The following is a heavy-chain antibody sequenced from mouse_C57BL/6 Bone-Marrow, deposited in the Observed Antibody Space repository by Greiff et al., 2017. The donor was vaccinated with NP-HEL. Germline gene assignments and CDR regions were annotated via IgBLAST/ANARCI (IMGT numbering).Heavy chain of an antibody. CDR2: ISYDGSN. CDR3: ASSGSYWYFDV. V-gene: IGHV3-6*01. D-gene: IGHD4-1*01. CDR1: GYSITSGYY. J-gene: IGHJ1*03. Sequence: EESGPGLVKPSQSLSLTCSVTGYSITSGYYWNWIRQFPGNKLEWMGYISYDGSNNYNPSLKNRISITRDTSKNQFFLKLNSVTTEDTATYYCASSGSYWYFDVWGTGTTVTVSS.